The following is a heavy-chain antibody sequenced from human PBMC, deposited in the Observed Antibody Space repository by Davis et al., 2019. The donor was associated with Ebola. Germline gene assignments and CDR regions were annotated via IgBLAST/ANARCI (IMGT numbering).Heavy chain of an antibody. Sequence: ASVKVSCKASRYTFTSYYMHWVRQAPGQGLEWMGIINPSAGSTSYAQKFQGRVTMTRDTSTSTVYMELSSLRSEDTAVYYCAREVVVVVAATPSGYYYYGMDVWGKGTTVTVSS. CDR3: AREVVVVVAATPSGYYYYGMDV. V-gene: IGHV1-46*01. D-gene: IGHD2-15*01. J-gene: IGHJ6*04. CDR2: INPSAGST. CDR1: RYTFTSYY.